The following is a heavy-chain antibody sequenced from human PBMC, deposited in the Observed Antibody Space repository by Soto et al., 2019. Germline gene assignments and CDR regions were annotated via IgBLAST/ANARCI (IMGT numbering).Heavy chain of an antibody. Sequence: SETLSLTCAVHGWSFSGYFCTWIRQPPGKGREWIGEGNHRGSTNYDPALTSRVTISVGTYKSQFSLKLNSVTAADTAVYYCSSRGTTSAGSASHIGFIDFWGHGTLVTVSS. V-gene: IGHV4-34*01. J-gene: IGHJ4*01. CDR3: SSRGTTSAGSASHIGFIDF. D-gene: IGHD3-10*01. CDR1: GWSFSGYF. CDR2: GNHRGST.